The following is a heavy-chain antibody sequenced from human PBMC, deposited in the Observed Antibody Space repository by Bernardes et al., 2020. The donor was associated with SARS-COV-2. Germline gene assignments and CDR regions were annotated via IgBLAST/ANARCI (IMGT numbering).Heavy chain of an antibody. CDR1: GLTFCSFW. CDR3: ARSAFISGRGYYIDY. D-gene: IGHD3-10*01. J-gene: IGHJ4*02. V-gene: IGHV3-74*01. Sequence: GWSLSLSCAASGLTFCSFWMHWVLQVPGEGLVWVSRINPDGSTTDYADSVRGRFTISRDNAKNTLFLQMTGLRAEDTSLYYCARSAFISGRGYYIDYWPQGTLVTVSS. CDR2: INPDGSTT.